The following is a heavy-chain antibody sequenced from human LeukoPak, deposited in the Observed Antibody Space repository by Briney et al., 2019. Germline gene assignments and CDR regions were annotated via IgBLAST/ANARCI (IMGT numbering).Heavy chain of an antibody. V-gene: IGHV4-4*02. CDR3: ARLRCYGSGSYPMTGNWFDP. CDR2: IHHSGRI. Sequence: SETQSLTCAVSGGSISSNNWWSWVRQPPGKGLEWIAEIHHSGRINYNPSLKSRVTISLDKSKNQFSLKLSSVTAADTAVYYCARLRCYGSGSYPMTGNWFDPWGQGTLVTVSS. D-gene: IGHD3-10*01. CDR1: GGSISSNNW. J-gene: IGHJ5*02.